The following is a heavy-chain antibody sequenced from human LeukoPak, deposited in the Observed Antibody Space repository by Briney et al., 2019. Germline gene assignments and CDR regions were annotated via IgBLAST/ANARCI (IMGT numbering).Heavy chain of an antibody. Sequence: KPSETLSLTCAVSGYSISSGYYWGWIRQPPGKGLEWIGSIYHSGSTYYNPSLKSRVTISVDTSKNQFSLKLSSVTAADTAVYYCAREDYYDSSGYYWGAFDIWGQGTMVTVSS. J-gene: IGHJ3*02. CDR1: GYSISSGYY. V-gene: IGHV4-38-2*02. D-gene: IGHD3-22*01. CDR2: IYHSGST. CDR3: AREDYYDSSGYYWGAFDI.